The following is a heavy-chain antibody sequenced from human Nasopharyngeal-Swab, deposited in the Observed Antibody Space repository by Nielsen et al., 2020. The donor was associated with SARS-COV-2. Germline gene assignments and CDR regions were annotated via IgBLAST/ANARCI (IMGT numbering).Heavy chain of an antibody. CDR2: IKQDGSEK. D-gene: IGHD1-26*01. J-gene: IGHJ4*02. CDR1: GFTFSSYW. V-gene: IGHV3-7*04. CDR3: ARGSGSSPRY. Sequence: GESLKISCAASGFTFSSYWMSWVRQAPGKGLEWVANIKQDGSEKYYVDSVKGRFTISRDNATNSLYLQMNSLRAEDTAVYYCARGSGSSPRYWGQGTLVTVSS.